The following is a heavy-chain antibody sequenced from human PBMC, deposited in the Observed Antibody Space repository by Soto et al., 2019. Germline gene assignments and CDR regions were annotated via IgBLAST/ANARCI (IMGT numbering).Heavy chain of an antibody. CDR2: IGTAGDT. J-gene: IGHJ3*02. CDR1: GFTFSSYD. Sequence: GGSLRLSCAASGFTFSSYDMHWVRQATGKGLEWVSAIGTAGDTYYPGSVKGRFTISTENAKNSLYLQMNSLRAGDTAVYYCARGLISCWCHDAFDIWGQGTMVTVSS. V-gene: IGHV3-13*01. CDR3: ARGLISCWCHDAFDI. D-gene: IGHD2-21*01.